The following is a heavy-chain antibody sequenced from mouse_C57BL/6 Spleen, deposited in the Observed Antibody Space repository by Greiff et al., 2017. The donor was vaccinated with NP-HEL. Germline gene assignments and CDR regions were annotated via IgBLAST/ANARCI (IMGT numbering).Heavy chain of an antibody. CDR3: ARSGDYDYAMDY. V-gene: IGHV1-72*01. J-gene: IGHJ4*01. D-gene: IGHD2-4*01. Sequence: QVQLQQPGAELVKPGASVKLSCKASGYTFTSYWMHWVKQRPGRGLEWIGMIDPNSGGTKSNEKFKSKATRTVDKPSSTAYMQLSSLTSEDSAVYYCARSGDYDYAMDYWGQGTSVTVSS. CDR2: IDPNSGGT. CDR1: GYTFTSYW.